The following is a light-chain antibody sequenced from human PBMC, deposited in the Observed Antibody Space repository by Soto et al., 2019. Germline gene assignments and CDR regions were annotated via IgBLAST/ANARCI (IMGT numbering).Light chain of an antibody. Sequence: IQMTQSPSSLSASVGDRVTITCRASQAIGIYLAWYQQRPGTVPKLLIYSASTLQSGFPSRFSGSGSGTDFTLTISSPQPEDVATYYCQRYNSVPVTFGQGTRLEIK. CDR3: QRYNSVPVT. CDR2: SAS. V-gene: IGKV1-27*01. J-gene: IGKJ5*01. CDR1: QAIGIY.